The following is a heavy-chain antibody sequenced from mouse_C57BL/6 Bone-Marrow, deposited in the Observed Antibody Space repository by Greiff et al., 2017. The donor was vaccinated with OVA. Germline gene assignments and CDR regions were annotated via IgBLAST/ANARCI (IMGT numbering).Heavy chain of an antibody. D-gene: IGHD2-4*01. CDR2: INPNNGGT. CDR1: GYTFTDYN. Sequence: VQLQQSGPELVKPGASVKMSCKASGYTFTDYNMHWVKQSHGKSLEWIGYINPNNGGTSYNQKFKGKATLTVNKSSSTAYMELRSLTSEDSAVYYCARGGLRHGYFDYWGQGTTLTVSS. CDR3: ARGGLRHGYFDY. J-gene: IGHJ2*01. V-gene: IGHV1-22*01.